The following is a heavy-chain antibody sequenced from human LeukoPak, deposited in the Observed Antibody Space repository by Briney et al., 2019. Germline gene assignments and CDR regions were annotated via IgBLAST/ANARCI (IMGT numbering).Heavy chain of an antibody. D-gene: IGHD3-10*01. CDR3: ARFERGYYGSGSYPYCFDY. J-gene: IGHJ4*02. V-gene: IGHV4-31*03. Sequence: SQTLSLTYTVSGGSISSGGYYWSWIRQHPGKGLEWIGYIYYSGSTYYNPSLKSRVTISVDTSKNQFSLKLSSVTAADTAVYYCARFERGYYGSGSYPYCFDYWGQGTLVTVSS. CDR2: IYYSGST. CDR1: GGSISSGGYY.